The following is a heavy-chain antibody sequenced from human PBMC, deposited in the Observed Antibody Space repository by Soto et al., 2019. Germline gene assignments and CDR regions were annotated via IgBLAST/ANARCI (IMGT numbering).Heavy chain of an antibody. CDR2: ISGSGDGT. Sequence: GSLRLSCAASGFTFSSFALSWVRQAPGKGLEWVSAISGSGDGTDYADPVKGRFTISRDNSKNTLYLQMNSLRAEDTAVYYCAGPGYSSQDYWGQGAMVTVSS. V-gene: IGHV3-23*01. D-gene: IGHD5-18*01. CDR1: GFTFSSFA. J-gene: IGHJ4*02. CDR3: AGPGYSSQDY.